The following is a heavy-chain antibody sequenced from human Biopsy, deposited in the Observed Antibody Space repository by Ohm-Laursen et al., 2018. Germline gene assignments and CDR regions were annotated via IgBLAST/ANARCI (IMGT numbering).Heavy chain of an antibody. V-gene: IGHV3-9*01. J-gene: IGHJ3*02. D-gene: IGHD2-15*01. CDR3: AKIQCSGGSCYPNAFDM. CDR2: ISWNSVGI. CDR1: GFIFVDYA. Sequence: SLRLSCAASGFIFVDYAMHWVRQAPGKGLEWVSGISWNSVGIGYADSVKGRFTISRDNAKNFLYLEMNNLRPEDTALYYCAKIQCSGGSCYPNAFDMWGHGTRVTVS.